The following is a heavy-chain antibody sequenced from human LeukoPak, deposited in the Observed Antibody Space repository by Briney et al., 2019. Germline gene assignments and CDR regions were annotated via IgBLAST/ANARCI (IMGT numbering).Heavy chain of an antibody. J-gene: IGHJ6*02. Sequence: PGGSLRLSCAASGFTFSTYAMSWVRQAPGQGLEWVSAISGSDGSTFYADSVKGRFSISRDNSKNTLYLHMNSLRAEDTALYYCATASYSSGPYYYGMDVWGHGTTVTVS. V-gene: IGHV3-23*01. CDR1: GFTFSTYA. CDR3: ATASYSSGPYYYGMDV. D-gene: IGHD6-19*01. CDR2: ISGSDGST.